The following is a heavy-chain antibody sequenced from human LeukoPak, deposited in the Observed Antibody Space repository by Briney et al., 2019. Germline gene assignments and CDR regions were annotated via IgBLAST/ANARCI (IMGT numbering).Heavy chain of an antibody. Sequence: GESLKISCEGFGYSFSSYWIGWVRQMPGKGLEWMGVIYPGDSDTTYSPSFQGQVTISADKSISTAYLQWSSLKASDTAMYYCARLSCSAGIFYPFNSWGQGTLVTVSS. V-gene: IGHV5-51*01. J-gene: IGHJ4*02. CDR3: ARLSCSAGIFYPFNS. D-gene: IGHD2-15*01. CDR2: IYPGDSDT. CDR1: GYSFSSYW.